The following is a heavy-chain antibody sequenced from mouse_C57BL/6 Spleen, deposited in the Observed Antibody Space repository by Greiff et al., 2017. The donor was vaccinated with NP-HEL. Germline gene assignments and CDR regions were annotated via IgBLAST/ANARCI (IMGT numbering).Heavy chain of an antibody. D-gene: IGHD2-2*01. CDR2: IDPSDSET. CDR3: GRGGYGYDERFAY. CDR1: GYTFTSYW. J-gene: IGHJ3*01. Sequence: QVQLQQPGAELVRPGSSVKLSCKASGYTFTSYWMHWVKQRPIQGLEWIGNIDPSDSETHYNQKFKDKATLTVDKSSSTAYMQLSSLTSEDSAVYDCGRGGYGYDERFAYWGKGTLVTVAA. V-gene: IGHV1-52*01.